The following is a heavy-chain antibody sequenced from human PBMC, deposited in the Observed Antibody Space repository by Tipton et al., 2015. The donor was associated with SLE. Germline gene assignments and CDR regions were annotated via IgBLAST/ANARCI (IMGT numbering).Heavy chain of an antibody. CDR3: ARSGDFWSGYFH. CDR1: GGSISSYY. D-gene: IGHD3-3*01. CDR2: IYYSGST. V-gene: IGHV4-59*08. J-gene: IGHJ4*02. Sequence: TLSLTCTDSGGSISSYYWSWIRQPPGKGLEWIGYIYYSGSTNYNPSLKSRVTISVDTSKNQFSLKLSSVTAADTAVYYCARSGDFWSGYFHWGQGTLVTVSS.